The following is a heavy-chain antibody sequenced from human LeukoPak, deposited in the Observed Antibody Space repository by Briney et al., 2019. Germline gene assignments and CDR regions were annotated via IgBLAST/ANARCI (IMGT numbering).Heavy chain of an antibody. CDR1: GYTLTSYF. V-gene: IGHV1-46*01. Sequence: ASVKVSCKASGYTLTSYFIHWVRQAPGQGLEWMGIINPSGGSTSYAQKFQGRVTMTRDTSTSAVYMELSSLRSEDTAVYYCARDQDWNYAFDIWGQGTMVTVSS. J-gene: IGHJ3*02. CDR2: INPSGGST. D-gene: IGHD1-7*01. CDR3: ARDQDWNYAFDI.